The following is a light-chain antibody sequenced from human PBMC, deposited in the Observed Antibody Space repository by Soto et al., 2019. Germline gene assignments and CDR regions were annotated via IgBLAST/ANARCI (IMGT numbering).Light chain of an antibody. V-gene: IGLV2-11*01. CDR1: SSDVGGYNY. Sequence: QSALTQPRSVSGSPGQSVTISCTGTSSDVGGYNYVSWYQQHPGKAPKLMIYDVIKRPSGVPDRFSGSKSGNTASLTISGLQAEDEADYYCCSYASTYHIFKGFGTGTKVTVL. CDR3: CSYASTYHIFKG. CDR2: DVI. J-gene: IGLJ1*01.